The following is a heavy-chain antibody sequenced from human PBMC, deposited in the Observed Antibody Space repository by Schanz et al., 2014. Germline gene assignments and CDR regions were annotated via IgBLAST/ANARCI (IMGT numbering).Heavy chain of an antibody. CDR3: AKDSTHIDIVLVPTAIDY. V-gene: IGHV3-21*01. J-gene: IGHJ4*02. Sequence: EVQLVESGGGLVKPGGSLRLSCAASGFTFSSYSMNWVRQAPGKGLEWVSSISSSSSYIYYADSVKGRFTISRDNAKNSLYLQMNSLRAGDTAVYYCAKDSTHIDIVLVPTAIDYWGQGTLVTVSS. D-gene: IGHD2-2*01. CDR2: ISSSSSYI. CDR1: GFTFSSYS.